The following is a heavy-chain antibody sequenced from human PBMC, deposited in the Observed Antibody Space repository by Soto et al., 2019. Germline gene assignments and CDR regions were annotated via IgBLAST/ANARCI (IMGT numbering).Heavy chain of an antibody. CDR3: ARGYCSSTSFYTGVQVTTLIYFDY. Sequence: SETLSLTCAVYGGSFSGYYWSWIRQPPGKGLEWIGEINHSGSTNYNPSLKSRVTISVDTSKNQFSLKLSSVTAADTAVYYCARGYCSSTSFYTGVQVTTLIYFDYWGQGTLVTVSS. J-gene: IGHJ4*02. D-gene: IGHD2-2*02. CDR1: GGSFSGYY. V-gene: IGHV4-34*01. CDR2: INHSGST.